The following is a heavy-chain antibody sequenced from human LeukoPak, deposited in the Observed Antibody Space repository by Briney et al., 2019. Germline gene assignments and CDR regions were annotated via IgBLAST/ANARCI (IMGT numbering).Heavy chain of an antibody. D-gene: IGHD2-21*02. V-gene: IGHV4-59*08. Sequence: SATLSLTCSISGSSLNSHYWSWIRPSPGKGLEWIAYIHYSGRTDYSPSLKSRVAISLDTSKTQVSLTMISVTAADSAVYYCATLRVSATAVFDGWGRGTRVTVSS. J-gene: IGHJ4*02. CDR1: GSSLNSHY. CDR3: ATLRVSATAVFDG. CDR2: IHYSGRT.